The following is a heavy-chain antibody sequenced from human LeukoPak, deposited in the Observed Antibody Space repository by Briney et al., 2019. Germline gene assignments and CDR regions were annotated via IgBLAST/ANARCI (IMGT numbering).Heavy chain of an antibody. V-gene: IGHV4-4*07. CDR1: SGSISSYY. D-gene: IGHD1-26*01. Sequence: SETLSLTCTVSSGSISSYYWTWMPQPAGKGLEGIGRIYPSGSTNYNPSLKSRVTMSVDTSKNQFSLKLSSVTAADTAVYYCARENSGSYREFDYWGQGTLVTVSS. J-gene: IGHJ4*02. CDR2: IYPSGST. CDR3: ARENSGSYREFDY.